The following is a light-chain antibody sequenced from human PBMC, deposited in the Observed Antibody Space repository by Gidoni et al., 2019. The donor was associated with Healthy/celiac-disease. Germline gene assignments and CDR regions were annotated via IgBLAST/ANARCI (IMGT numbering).Light chain of an antibody. CDR1: QSVSSY. CDR2: DAS. CDR3: QQRSNWPLT. J-gene: IGKJ4*01. V-gene: IGKV3-11*01. Sequence: EIVLTQSPATLSLSPGERATLPCRASQSVSSYLAWYQQKPGQAPRPLIYDASNRATGIPARFSGSGSGTDFTLTISSLEPEDFAVYYCQQRSNWPLTFXGXTKVEIK.